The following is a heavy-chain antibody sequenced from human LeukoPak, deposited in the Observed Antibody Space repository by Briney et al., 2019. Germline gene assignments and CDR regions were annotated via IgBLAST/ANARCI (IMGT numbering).Heavy chain of an antibody. Sequence: GASVKVSCKASGYTFTSYYMHWVRQAPGQGVEWMGLINPSGGFTIYAQKFQSRVTMTRDMSTSTVYMEMSSLSSEDTAVYYCARDGGYGDYYFDYWGQGTLVTVSS. CDR3: ARDGGYGDYYFDY. J-gene: IGHJ4*02. D-gene: IGHD4-17*01. V-gene: IGHV1-46*01. CDR1: GYTFTSYY. CDR2: INPSGGFT.